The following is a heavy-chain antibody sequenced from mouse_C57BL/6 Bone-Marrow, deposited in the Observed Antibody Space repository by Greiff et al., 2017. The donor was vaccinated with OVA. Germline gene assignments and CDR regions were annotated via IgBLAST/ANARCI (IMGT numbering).Heavy chain of an antibody. CDR3: ARERDGYGFAY. Sequence: QVQLQQPGAELVKPGASVKLSCKASGYTFTSYWMHWVKQRPGQGLEWIGMINPNSGSTNYNEKFKSKATLTVDKSSSTAYMQLSSLTSEDSAVYYCARERDGYGFAYWGQGTLVTVSA. D-gene: IGHD2-2*01. V-gene: IGHV1-64*01. CDR2: INPNSGST. J-gene: IGHJ3*01. CDR1: GYTFTSYW.